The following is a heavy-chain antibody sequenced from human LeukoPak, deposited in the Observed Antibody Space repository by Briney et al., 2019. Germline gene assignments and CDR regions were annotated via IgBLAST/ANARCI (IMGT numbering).Heavy chain of an antibody. CDR2: ISYDGSNK. D-gene: IGHD3-22*01. J-gene: IGHJ4*02. CDR3: AKGGDSSGYYFAPLLDF. Sequence: GGSLRLSCAASGFTFSSYAMHWVRQAPGKGLEWVAVISYDGSNKYYADSVKGRFTISRDNSKNTLYLQMNSLRPEDTAVYYCAKGGDSSGYYFAPLLDFWGQGTLVTVSS. CDR1: GFTFSSYA. V-gene: IGHV3-30*18.